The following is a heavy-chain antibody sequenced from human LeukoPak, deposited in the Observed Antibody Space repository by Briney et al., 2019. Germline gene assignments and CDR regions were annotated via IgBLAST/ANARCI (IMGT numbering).Heavy chain of an antibody. CDR2: INWNGGST. CDR3: ARGYRSGEYFDY. J-gene: IGHJ4*02. CDR1: GFTFDDYG. D-gene: IGHD3-16*01. Sequence: PGESLRLSCAASGFTFDDYGMSWVRQAPGQGLEWVSGINWNGGSTGYADSVKGRFTISRDDAKSSLYLQMNSLRAEDTALYYCARGYRSGEYFDYWGQGTLVTVSS. V-gene: IGHV3-20*04.